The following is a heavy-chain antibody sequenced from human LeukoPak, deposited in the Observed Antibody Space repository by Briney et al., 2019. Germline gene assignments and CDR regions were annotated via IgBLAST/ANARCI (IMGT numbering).Heavy chain of an antibody. CDR1: GFTFSRNA. Sequence: PGGPLRLSCAASGFTFSRNAMSRVRQAPGKGLEWVSSLSGSGGDTYYADSVKGRFTISRDNSKNAVYLQMNSLRAEDTAVYYCAKDPFGTRYFDYWGQGTLVTVSS. J-gene: IGHJ4*02. V-gene: IGHV3-23*01. D-gene: IGHD2-2*01. CDR2: LSGSGGDT. CDR3: AKDPFGTRYFDY.